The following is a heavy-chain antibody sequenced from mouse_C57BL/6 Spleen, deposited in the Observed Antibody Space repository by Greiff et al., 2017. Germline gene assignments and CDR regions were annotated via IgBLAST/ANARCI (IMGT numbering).Heavy chain of an antibody. Sequence: VQGVESGPELVKPGASVKISCKASGYAFSSSWMNWVKQRPGKGLEWIGRIYPGDGDTNYNGKFKGKATLTADKSSSTAYMQLSSLTSEDSAVYFCARDSSGCLDYWGQGTTLTVSS. J-gene: IGHJ2*01. D-gene: IGHD3-2*02. CDR3: ARDSSGCLDY. V-gene: IGHV1-82*01. CDR1: GYAFSSSW. CDR2: IYPGDGDT.